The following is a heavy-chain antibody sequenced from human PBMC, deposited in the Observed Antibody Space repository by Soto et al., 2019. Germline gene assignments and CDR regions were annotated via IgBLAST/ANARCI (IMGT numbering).Heavy chain of an antibody. V-gene: IGHV3-23*01. J-gene: IGHJ4*02. CDR1: GFTFSSYA. Sequence: EVQLLESGGRFVQPGGSLTLSCVASGFTFSSYAMSWVRQAPGKGLEWVSSITGSGGGTFYADSVKGRFTISRDNSKNTVYLQMNSLRAEDTAVYYCASIGLTTVTPIGYWGQGGLVTVSS. CDR3: ASIGLTTVTPIGY. D-gene: IGHD4-17*01. CDR2: ITGSGGGT.